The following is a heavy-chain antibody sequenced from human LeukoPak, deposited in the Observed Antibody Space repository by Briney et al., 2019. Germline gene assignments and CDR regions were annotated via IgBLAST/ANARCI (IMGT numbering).Heavy chain of an antibody. V-gene: IGHV3-30*18. J-gene: IGHJ6*02. CDR3: ANTFFGVVEYYYGMDV. Sequence: GGSLRLSCAASGFTFSSYGMHWVRQAPGKGLEWVAVISYDGSNKYYADSVKGRFTISRDNSKNTLYLQMNSLRAEGTAVYYCANTFFGVVEYYYGMDVWGQGTTVTVSS. CDR1: GFTFSSYG. CDR2: ISYDGSNK. D-gene: IGHD3-3*01.